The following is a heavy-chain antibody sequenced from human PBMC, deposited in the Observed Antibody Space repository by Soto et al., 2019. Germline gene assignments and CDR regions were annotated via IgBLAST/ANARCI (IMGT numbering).Heavy chain of an antibody. CDR2: ISWNSGSI. CDR3: AKEYSSGWYYYYGMDV. J-gene: IGHJ6*02. D-gene: IGHD6-19*01. CDR1: GFTFDDYA. Sequence: EVQLVESGGGLVQPGRSLRLSCAASGFTFDDYAMHWVRQAPGKGLEWVSGISWNSGSIGYADSVKGRFTISRDNATNSLDLQMNSLRAEDTALYYCAKEYSSGWYYYYGMDVWGQGTTVTVSS. V-gene: IGHV3-9*01.